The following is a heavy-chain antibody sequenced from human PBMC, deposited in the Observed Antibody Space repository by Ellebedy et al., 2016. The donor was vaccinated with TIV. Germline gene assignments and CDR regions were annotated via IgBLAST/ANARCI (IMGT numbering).Heavy chain of an antibody. CDR1: RGTFSSYA. CDR3: ARSPLGVPAARSYNWFDP. Sequence: SVKVSXKASRGTFSSYAISWVRQAPGQGLEWMGGIIPIFGTANYAQKFQGRVTITADKSTSTAYMELSSLRSEDTAVYYCARSPLGVPAARSYNWFDPWGQGTLVTVSS. CDR2: IIPIFGTA. V-gene: IGHV1-69*06. D-gene: IGHD2-2*01. J-gene: IGHJ5*02.